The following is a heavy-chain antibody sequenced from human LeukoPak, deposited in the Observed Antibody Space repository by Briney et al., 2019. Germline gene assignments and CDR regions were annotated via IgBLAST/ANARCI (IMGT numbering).Heavy chain of an antibody. CDR1: GFTFSSYA. CDR2: ISYDGSNK. CDR3: ARDSGDYGDYVVSYYFDY. J-gene: IGHJ4*02. D-gene: IGHD4-17*01. Sequence: PGGSLRLSCAASGFTFSSYAMHWVRQAPGKGLEWVAVISYDGSNKYYADSVKGRFTISRDNSKNTLYLQMNSLRAEDTAVYYCARDSGDYGDYVVSYYFDYWGQGTLVTVSS. V-gene: IGHV3-30-3*01.